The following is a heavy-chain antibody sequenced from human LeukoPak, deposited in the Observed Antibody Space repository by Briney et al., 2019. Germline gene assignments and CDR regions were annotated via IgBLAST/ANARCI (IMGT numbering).Heavy chain of an antibody. V-gene: IGHV3-72*01. D-gene: IGHD1-1*01. CDR1: GFTFSDHY. CDR3: GRATYHSDGSAHRWYFDL. Sequence: GGSLRLSCAASGFTFSDHYMDWVRQAPGKGLEWVGRTRNKANSHTTEYAASVKGRFTISRDDSKNSLYLQMNSLKTEDTAVYYCGRATYHSDGSAHRWYFDLWGRGTLVTVSS. J-gene: IGHJ2*01. CDR2: TRNKANSHTT.